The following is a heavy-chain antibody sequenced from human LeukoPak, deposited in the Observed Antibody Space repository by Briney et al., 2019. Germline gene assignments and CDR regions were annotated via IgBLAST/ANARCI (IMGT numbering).Heavy chain of an antibody. D-gene: IGHD2-21*01. J-gene: IGHJ5*02. CDR3: ARGGVVVVIAKWGALPFAP. CDR1: GGSFSGYY. CDR2: ISHSGST. Sequence: PSETLSLTCAVYGGSFSGYYWSWIRQPPGKGLEWIGEISHSGSTNYNPSLKSRVTISVDTSKNQFSLKLSSVTAVDTAVYYCARGGVVVVIAKWGALPFAPWGQGTLVTVSS. V-gene: IGHV4-34*01.